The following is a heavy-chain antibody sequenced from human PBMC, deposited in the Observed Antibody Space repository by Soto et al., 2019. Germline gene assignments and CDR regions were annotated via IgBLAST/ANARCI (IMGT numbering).Heavy chain of an antibody. J-gene: IGHJ6*02. CDR1: GFTFSSYS. CDR3: ARGGDGYSPSFYYYGMDV. D-gene: IGHD5-18*01. V-gene: IGHV3-21*04. CDR2: ISSSSSYI. Sequence: GGSLRLSCAASGFTFSSYSMNWVRQAPGKGLEWVSSISSSSSYIYYADSVKGRFTISRDNAKNSLYLQMNSLRAEDTAVYYCARGGDGYSPSFYYYGMDVWGRGTTVTVSS.